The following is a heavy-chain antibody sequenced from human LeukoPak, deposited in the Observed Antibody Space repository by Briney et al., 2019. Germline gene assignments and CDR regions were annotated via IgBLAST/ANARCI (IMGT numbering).Heavy chain of an antibody. CDR2: ISYDGSNK. V-gene: IGHV3-30-3*01. CDR3: AKEWVVDEQQLVGYYFDY. D-gene: IGHD6-13*01. CDR1: GFTFSSYA. Sequence: GGSLRLSCAASGFTFSSYAMHWVRQAPGKGLEWVAVISYDGSNKYYADSVKGRFTISRDNSKNTLYLQMNSLRAEDTAVYYCAKEWVVDEQQLVGYYFDYWGQGTLVTVSS. J-gene: IGHJ4*02.